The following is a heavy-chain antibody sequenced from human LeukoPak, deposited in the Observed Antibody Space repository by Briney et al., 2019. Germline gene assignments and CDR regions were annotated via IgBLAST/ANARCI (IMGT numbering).Heavy chain of an antibody. Sequence: SETLSLTCTVSGYSISSGYYWGWIRQPPGKGLEWIGSFYQSGSTYYNPSLKRRVTISVDTSKNQFSLKLSAVTAADTAVYYCARVSEEENYCSGASCRSFAPWGQGTLVTVSS. J-gene: IGHJ5*02. CDR2: FYQSGST. CDR1: GYSISSGYY. D-gene: IGHD2-15*01. CDR3: ARVSEEENYCSGASCRSFAP. V-gene: IGHV4-38-2*02.